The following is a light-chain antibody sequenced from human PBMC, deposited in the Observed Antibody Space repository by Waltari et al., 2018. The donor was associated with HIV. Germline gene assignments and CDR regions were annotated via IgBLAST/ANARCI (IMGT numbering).Light chain of an antibody. V-gene: IGLV1-40*01. CDR2: DNT. J-gene: IGLJ2*01. CDR1: SSNIGAGYD. CDR3: QSYDSSLKVI. Sequence: QSVLTQPPSVPGAPGQRVTISCTGTSSNIGAGYDVHWYQQFPGSVPRLLIYDNTHRPSGVPDRFSGSKSCTSASLAISGLQAEDEADYYCQSYDSSLKVIFGGGTKVTVL.